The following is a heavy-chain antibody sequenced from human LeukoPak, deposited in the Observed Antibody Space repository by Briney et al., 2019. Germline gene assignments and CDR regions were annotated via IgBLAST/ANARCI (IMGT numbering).Heavy chain of an antibody. CDR3: ARDLVGGWDDSSGYYYGYFDY. CDR2: ISYDGNNR. Sequence: GGSLRLSCAASGFTFAIYAMHWVRQAPGKGLEWVAVISYDGNNRYYADSVKGRFTISRDNSKNTLYLQMNSLRAEDTAVYYCARDLVGGWDDSSGYYYGYFDYWGQGTLVTVSS. CDR1: GFTFAIYA. J-gene: IGHJ4*02. V-gene: IGHV3-30-3*01. D-gene: IGHD3-22*01.